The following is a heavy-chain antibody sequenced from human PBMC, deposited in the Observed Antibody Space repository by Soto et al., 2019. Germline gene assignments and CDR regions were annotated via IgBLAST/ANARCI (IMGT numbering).Heavy chain of an antibody. CDR2: IYYSGST. J-gene: IGHJ4*02. D-gene: IGHD2-15*01. Sequence: QVQLQESGPGLVKPSETLSLTCTVSGGSISSYYWSWIRQPPGKGLEWIGYIYYSGSTNYNPSLKRRVTISVDTSKNQFSLKLSSVTAADTAVYYCARLYCSGGSCYSWVDYWGQGTLVTVSS. CDR1: GGSISSYY. V-gene: IGHV4-59*08. CDR3: ARLYCSGGSCYSWVDY.